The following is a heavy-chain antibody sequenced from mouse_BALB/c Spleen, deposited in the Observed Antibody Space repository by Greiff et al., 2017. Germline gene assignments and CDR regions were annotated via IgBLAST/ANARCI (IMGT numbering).Heavy chain of an antibody. Sequence: VKLMESGAELMKPGASVKISCKATGYTFSRYWIEWVKQRPGHGLEWIGEILPGSGSTNYNEKFKGKATFTADTSSNTAYMQLSSLTSEDSAVYYCAELGRGSWFAYWGEGTLVTVSA. J-gene: IGHJ3*01. CDR2: ILPGSGST. V-gene: IGHV1-9*01. CDR1: GYTFSRYW. D-gene: IGHD4-1*01. CDR3: AELGRGSWFAY.